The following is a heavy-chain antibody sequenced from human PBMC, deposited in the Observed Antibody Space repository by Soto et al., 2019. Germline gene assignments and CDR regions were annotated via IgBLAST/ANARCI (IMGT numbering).Heavy chain of an antibody. CDR1: GGSISSSNW. CDR2: IYHSGST. J-gene: IGHJ4*02. D-gene: IGHD3-10*01. V-gene: IGHV4-4*02. CDR3: ASHTVRGVIDY. Sequence: QVQLQESGPGLVKPSGTLSLTCAVSGGSISSSNWWSWVRQPPGKGLEWIGEIYHSGSTNYNPSLTSXXTXPXXKSKNPFSLKLSSVTAAATAVYYCASHTVRGVIDYWGQGTLVTVSS.